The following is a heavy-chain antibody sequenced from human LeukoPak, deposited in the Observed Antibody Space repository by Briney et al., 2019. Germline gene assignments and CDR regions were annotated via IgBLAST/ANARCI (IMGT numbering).Heavy chain of an antibody. CDR3: ARDGRQWLPYNWFDP. CDR1: GYTFTGYY. Sequence: ASVKVSCKASGYTFTGYYMHWVRQAPGQGLEWMGWINPNSGGTNYAQKFQGRVTMTRDTSISTAYMELSRLRSDDTAVYYCARDGRQWLPYNWFDPWGQGTLVTVSS. V-gene: IGHV1-2*02. J-gene: IGHJ5*02. CDR2: INPNSGGT. D-gene: IGHD6-19*01.